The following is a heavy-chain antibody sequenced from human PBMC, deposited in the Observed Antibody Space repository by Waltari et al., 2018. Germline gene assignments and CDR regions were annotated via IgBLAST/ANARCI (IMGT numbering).Heavy chain of an antibody. Sequence: EVQLVQSGAEVKKPGATVKISCKASGYTFTDYYMHWVQQAPGEGLAWRGRVDPEDGEKKYGEKCQGRGTITEDTYTDTAYMELSGLGSEDTAVYYGATGGRGSGGAVDIWGQGTMVTVSS. CDR2: VDPEDGEK. V-gene: IGHV1-69-2*01. CDR3: ATGGRGSGGAVDI. J-gene: IGHJ3*02. CDR1: GYTFTDYY. D-gene: IGHD3-10*01.